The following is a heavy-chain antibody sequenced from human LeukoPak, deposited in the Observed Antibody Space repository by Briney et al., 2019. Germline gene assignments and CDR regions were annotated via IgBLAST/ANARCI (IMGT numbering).Heavy chain of an antibody. J-gene: IGHJ4*02. CDR3: ARVPRELGAY. D-gene: IGHD3-16*01. CDR2: MNPNSGIT. Sequence: GASVKVSCKASGYTFTNYDINWVRQATGQGLEWMGYMNPNSGITTYAQKFQGRVTMTRNTSISTAYMELSSLRSEDTAVYYCARVPRELGAYWGQGTLVTVSS. CDR1: GYTFTNYD. V-gene: IGHV1-8*01.